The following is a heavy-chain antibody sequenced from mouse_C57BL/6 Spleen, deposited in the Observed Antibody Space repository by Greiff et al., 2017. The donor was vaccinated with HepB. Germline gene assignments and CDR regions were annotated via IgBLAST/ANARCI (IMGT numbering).Heavy chain of an antibody. CDR2: FHPYNDDT. V-gene: IGHV1-47*01. J-gene: IGHJ1*03. CDR1: GYTFTTYP. CDR3: ARRAVVAHWYFDV. D-gene: IGHD1-1*01. Sequence: VKLVESGAELVKPGASVKMSCKASGYTFTTYPIEWMKQNHGKSLEWIGNFHPYNDDTKYNEKFKGKATLTVEKSSSTVYLELSRLTSDDSAVYYCARRAVVAHWYFDVWGTGTTVTVSS.